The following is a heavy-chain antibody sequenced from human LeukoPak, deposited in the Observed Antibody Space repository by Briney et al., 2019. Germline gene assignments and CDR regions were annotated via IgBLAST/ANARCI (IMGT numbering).Heavy chain of an antibody. J-gene: IGHJ5*02. D-gene: IGHD3-22*01. V-gene: IGHV3-23*01. CDR1: GFTFSSYA. CDR2: LVGSGFTI. CDR3: AKDDRSSFGWFDP. Sequence: GGSLRLSCAASGFTFSSYAMSWVRQAPGKGLEWVSTLVGSGFTIYYSDSVKGRFTISRDNSKNTVYLLMNSLRAEDTAVYYCAKDDRSSFGWFDPWGQGTLVTVSS.